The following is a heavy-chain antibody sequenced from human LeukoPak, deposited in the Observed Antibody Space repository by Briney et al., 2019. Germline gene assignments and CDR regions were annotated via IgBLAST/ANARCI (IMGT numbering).Heavy chain of an antibody. V-gene: IGHV3-21*01. D-gene: IGHD3-3*01. Sequence: GGSLRLSCAASRFTFSRYSMNWVRQAPGKGLEWVSFISSSSSHIYYADSVKGRFTISRDNARNSLYLQMNSLRAEDAAVYYCARGTYYDFPNCFDPWGQGTLVTVSS. CDR2: ISSSSSHI. CDR1: RFTFSRYS. J-gene: IGHJ5*02. CDR3: ARGTYYDFPNCFDP.